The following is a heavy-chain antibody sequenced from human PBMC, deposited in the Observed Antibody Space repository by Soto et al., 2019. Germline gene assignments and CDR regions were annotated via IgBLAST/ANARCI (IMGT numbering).Heavy chain of an antibody. J-gene: IGHJ4*02. CDR1: VFTFSRQP. D-gene: IGHD3-3*01. CDR2: ISGYGDNT. V-gene: IGHV3-23*01. Sequence: GGSLRLSCVVSVFTFSRQPMSWVRQAPGKGLEWVSSISGYGDNTYYADSVKGRFTISRDTSKNTLYLHMNNLRAEDTALYYCAKDLSTSGWFGYFDYWGPGTLVTVSS. CDR3: AKDLSTSGWFGYFDY.